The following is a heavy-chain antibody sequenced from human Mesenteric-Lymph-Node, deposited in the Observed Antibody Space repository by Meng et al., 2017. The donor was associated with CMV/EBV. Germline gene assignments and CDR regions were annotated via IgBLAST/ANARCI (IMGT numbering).Heavy chain of an antibody. CDR3: ARWADTVVQSAPFDP. CDR1: GYTFTGYY. D-gene: IGHD2-15*01. CDR2: INPNSGGT. Sequence: GGSLRLSCKASGYTFTGYYMHWVRQAPGQGLEWMGWINPNSGGTNYAQKFQGRVTMTRDTSISTAYMELSRLRSDDTAVYYCARWADTVVQSAPFDPWGQGTRVTVSS. J-gene: IGHJ5*02. V-gene: IGHV1-2*02.